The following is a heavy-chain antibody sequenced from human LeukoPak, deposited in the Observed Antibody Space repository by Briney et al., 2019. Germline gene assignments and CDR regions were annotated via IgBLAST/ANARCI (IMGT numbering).Heavy chain of an antibody. V-gene: IGHV3-15*01. Sequence: GGSLRLSCAASGFTFSNYAMSWVRQPPGKGLEWVGRIKSRSDGGTTDYAAPEKGTFTISRDDSKNTLYLQMNSLETEDTAVYYCTTGYPLIVGATSGVYWGQGTLVTVSS. CDR2: IKSRSDGGTT. CDR1: GFTFSNYA. CDR3: TTGYPLIVGATSGVY. J-gene: IGHJ4*02. D-gene: IGHD1-26*01.